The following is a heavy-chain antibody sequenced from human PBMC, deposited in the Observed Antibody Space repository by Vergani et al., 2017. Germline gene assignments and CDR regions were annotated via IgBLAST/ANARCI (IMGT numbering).Heavy chain of an antibody. D-gene: IGHD3-22*01. CDR2: ISNDGSNK. Sequence: VQLVESGGGLVRPGKSLELSCEASGFTFADYTMHWVRQAPGKGLEWVAVISNDGSNKDYADSVKGRFTISRDNSKNTLYVQMNSLRAEDTAVYYCAKQRAYESSGYLVYWGQGTLVTVSS. CDR3: AKQRAYESSGYLVY. V-gene: IGHV3-30*18. J-gene: IGHJ4*02. CDR1: GFTFADYT.